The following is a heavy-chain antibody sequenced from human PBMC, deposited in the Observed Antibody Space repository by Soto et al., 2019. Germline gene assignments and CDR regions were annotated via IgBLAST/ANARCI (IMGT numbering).Heavy chain of an antibody. V-gene: IGHV4-59*08. Sequence: SSETLSPTCTVSGGSLTNYYWSWIRQPPGEGLKWIGYIYDSGYASYNPSLNSRVTISMDTSKDQFSLKLSSVTAADMAVYYCARHISGSYSSGYFDYWGQGALVTVSS. D-gene: IGHD3-22*01. CDR3: ARHISGSYSSGYFDY. CDR1: GGSLTNYY. CDR2: IYDSGYA. J-gene: IGHJ4*02.